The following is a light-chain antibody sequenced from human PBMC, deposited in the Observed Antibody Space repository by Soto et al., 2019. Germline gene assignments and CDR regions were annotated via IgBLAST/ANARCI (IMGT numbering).Light chain of an antibody. Sequence: EIVLTQSPGTLSLSPGERATLSCRASQGIRNFLAWYQQRPGQAPRLLIYDASNRATGIPTRFSGRGSGTDFTLTISSLQTDDFAVYYCQQRSTWPGTFGQGTKLDFK. CDR1: QGIRNF. CDR2: DAS. CDR3: QQRSTWPGT. J-gene: IGKJ2*01. V-gene: IGKV3-11*01.